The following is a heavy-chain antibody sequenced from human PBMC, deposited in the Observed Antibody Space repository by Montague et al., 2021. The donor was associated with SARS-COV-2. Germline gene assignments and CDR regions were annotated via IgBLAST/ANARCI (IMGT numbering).Heavy chain of an antibody. CDR1: GGSISSGGYY. V-gene: IGHV4-31*03. D-gene: IGHD3-16*02. CDR2: IYYGGST. Sequence: TLSLTCTVSGGSISSGGYYWSWIRQPPGKGLEWIGYIYYGGSTYYNPSLKSRVTISVDTSKNQFSLKLSSVTAAAAAVYYCARTLIMITFGGVIAHWFDPWGQGTLVTVSS. J-gene: IGHJ5*02. CDR3: ARTLIMITFGGVIAHWFDP.